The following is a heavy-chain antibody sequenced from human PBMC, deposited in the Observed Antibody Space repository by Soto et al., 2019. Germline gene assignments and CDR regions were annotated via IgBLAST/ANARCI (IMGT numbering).Heavy chain of an antibody. V-gene: IGHV3-43*01. CDR2: ISWDGGST. CDR3: AKGTSPVTTPYYYYYGMDV. CDR1: GFTFDDYT. Sequence: GGSLRLSCAASGFTFDDYTMHWVRQAPGKGLEWVSLISWDGGSTYYADSVKGRFTISRDNSKNSLYLQMNSLRTEDTALYYCAKGTSPVTTPYYYYYGMDVWGQGTTVTVS. J-gene: IGHJ6*02. D-gene: IGHD4-4*01.